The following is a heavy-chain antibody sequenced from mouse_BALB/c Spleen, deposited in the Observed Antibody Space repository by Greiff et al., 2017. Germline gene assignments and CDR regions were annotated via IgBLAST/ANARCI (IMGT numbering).Heavy chain of an antibody. Sequence: EVQVVESGGGLVQPGGSRKLSCAASGFTFSSFGMHWVRQAPEKGLEWVAYISSGSSTIYYADTVKGRFTISRDNPKNTLFLQMTSLRSEDTAMYYCAKGSYYGYYYAMDYWGQGTSVTVSS. CDR3: AKGSYYGYYYAMDY. J-gene: IGHJ4*01. CDR2: ISSGSSTI. V-gene: IGHV5-17*02. CDR1: GFTFSSFG. D-gene: IGHD2-2*01.